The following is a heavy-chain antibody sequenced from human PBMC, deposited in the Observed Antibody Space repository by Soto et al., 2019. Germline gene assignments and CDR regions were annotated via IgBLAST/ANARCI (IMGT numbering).Heavy chain of an antibody. CDR2: INAGTGHT. D-gene: IGHD3-3*01. Sequence: GASVKVSCKTSGYRFTNYGMHWVRQAPGQGLEWMGWINAGTGHTAFSQKLQGRVTINRDTSASTAYMELNNLKYEDTAVYYCARDAKVFGVITNPYDFWGQGTLVTVSS. J-gene: IGHJ4*02. CDR3: ARDAKVFGVITNPYDF. CDR1: GYRFTNYG. V-gene: IGHV1-3*01.